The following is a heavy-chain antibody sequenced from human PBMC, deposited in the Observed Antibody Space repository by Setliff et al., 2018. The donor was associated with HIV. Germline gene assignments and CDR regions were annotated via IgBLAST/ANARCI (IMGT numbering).Heavy chain of an antibody. CDR3: ARGYYNFWSGYPPLDY. J-gene: IGHJ4*02. D-gene: IGHD3-3*01. V-gene: IGHV4-59*08. Sequence: SETLSLTCTVSGASLSNYYWSWIRQPPGEGLEWIGYSHNNGNTHYNPSLKSRATISVDTSKNHVSLRLNSVTATETAVYYCARGYYNFWSGYPPLDYWGQGTLVTVSS. CDR2: SHNNGNT. CDR1: GASLSNYY.